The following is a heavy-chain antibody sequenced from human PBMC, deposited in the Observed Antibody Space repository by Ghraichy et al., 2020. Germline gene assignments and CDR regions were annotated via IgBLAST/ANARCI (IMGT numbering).Heavy chain of an antibody. CDR1: GGSISSGGYY. V-gene: IGHV4-31*03. J-gene: IGHJ6*02. D-gene: IGHD3-3*01. Sequence: SETLSLTCTVSGGSISSGGYYWSWIRQHPGKGLEWIGYIYYSGSTYYNPSLKSRVTISVDTSKNQFSLKLSSVTAADTAVYYCARDSGTEYYDFWSGPAAPGTGMDVWGQGTTVTVSS. CDR3: ARDSGTEYYDFWSGPAAPGTGMDV. CDR2: IYYSGST.